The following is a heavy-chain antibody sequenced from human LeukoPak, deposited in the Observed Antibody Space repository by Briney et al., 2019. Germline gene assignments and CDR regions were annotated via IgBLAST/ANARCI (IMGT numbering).Heavy chain of an antibody. D-gene: IGHD1-7*01. CDR2: MNPNSGNT. CDR3: ARARHSNWNYDNEFGGFDP. Sequence: GASVKVSCKASGYTFTSYDINWVRQATGQGLEWMGWMNPNSGNTGYAQKFQGRVTITRNTSISTAYMELSSLRSEDTAVYYCARARHSNWNYDNEFGGFDPWGHGTLVTVSS. J-gene: IGHJ5*02. V-gene: IGHV1-8*03. CDR1: GYTFTSYD.